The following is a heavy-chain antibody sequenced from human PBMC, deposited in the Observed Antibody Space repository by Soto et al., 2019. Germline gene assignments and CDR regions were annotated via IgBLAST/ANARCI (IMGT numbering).Heavy chain of an antibody. Sequence: GGSLRLSCAASGFTFSSYAMHWVRQAPGKGLEWVAVISYDGSNKYYADSVKGRFTISRDNSKNTLYLQMNSLRAEDTAVYYCARDGVRSAGSMITFGGVTLWGFDYWGQGTLVTVSS. CDR1: GFTFSSYA. CDR2: ISYDGSNK. CDR3: ARDGVRSAGSMITFGGVTLWGFDY. J-gene: IGHJ4*02. V-gene: IGHV3-30-3*01. D-gene: IGHD3-16*01.